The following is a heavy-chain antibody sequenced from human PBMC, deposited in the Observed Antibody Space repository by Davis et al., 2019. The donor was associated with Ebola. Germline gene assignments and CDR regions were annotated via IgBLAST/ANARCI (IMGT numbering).Heavy chain of an antibody. J-gene: IGHJ4*02. V-gene: IGHV3-7*01. Sequence: GESLKISCAASGFTFSTYWMSWVRQAPGKGSEWVTNIKEDGSDKYYVDSVKGRFTISRDNAKNSVFLQMNSLRAEDTAVYYCASHDYGDYAGPDYWGQGTLVTVSS. D-gene: IGHD4-17*01. CDR3: ASHDYGDYAGPDY. CDR1: GFTFSTYW. CDR2: IKEDGSDK.